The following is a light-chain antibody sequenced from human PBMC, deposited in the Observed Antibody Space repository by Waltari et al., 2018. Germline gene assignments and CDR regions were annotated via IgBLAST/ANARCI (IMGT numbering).Light chain of an antibody. CDR3: YSADNSGNHKGI. J-gene: IGLJ2*01. CDR1: ALPQTN. V-gene: IGLV3-10*01. Sequence: SYELTQPPSVSVSPGQAARITCSGDALPQTNAYWYQQKSGQAPVLVIYEDTKRPSGIPERFSGSSSGTMATLTISGAQVEDEADYYCYSADNSGNHKGIFGGGTKVTVL. CDR2: EDT.